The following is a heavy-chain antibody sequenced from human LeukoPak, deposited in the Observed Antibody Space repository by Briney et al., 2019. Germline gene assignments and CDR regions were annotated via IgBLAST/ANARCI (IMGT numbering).Heavy chain of an antibody. D-gene: IGHD3-9*01. V-gene: IGHV1-24*01. CDR3: ATDHPTRYFGPFDY. CDR1: GYTLTELS. CDR2: LDPEDGET. J-gene: IGHJ4*02. Sequence: ASVKVSCKVSGYTLTELSMHWVRQAPGKGLEWMGGLDPEDGETIYAQEFQGRVTMTEDTSTDTAYMELSSLRSEDTAVYYCATDHPTRYFGPFDYWGQGTLVTVSS.